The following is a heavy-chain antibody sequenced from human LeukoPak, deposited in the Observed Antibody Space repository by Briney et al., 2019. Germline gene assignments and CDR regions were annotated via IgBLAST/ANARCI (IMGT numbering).Heavy chain of an antibody. CDR1: GFTFSSYW. V-gene: IGHV3-7*01. J-gene: IGHJ6*02. CDR2: IKQDGSEK. CDR3: ARDPVPEKYYYDSSGPEDGMDV. D-gene: IGHD3-22*01. Sequence: GGSLRLSCAASGFTFSSYWMSWVRQAPGKGLEWVANIKQDGSEKYYVDSVKGRFTISRDNAKNSLYLQMNSLRAEDTAVYYCARDPVPEKYYYDSSGPEDGMDVWAKGPRSPSP.